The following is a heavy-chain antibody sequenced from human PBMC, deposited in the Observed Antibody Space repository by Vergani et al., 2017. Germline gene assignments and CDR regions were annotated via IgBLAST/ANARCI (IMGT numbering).Heavy chain of an antibody. CDR3: AKAPQGYIAAAGTPLDL. V-gene: IGHV3-23*01. CDR1: GFTFSSYA. J-gene: IGHJ5*02. Sequence: EVQLLESGGGLVQPGGSLRLSCAASGFTFSSYAMSWVRQAPGKGLEWVSAISGSGGSTYYADSVKGRFTISGDNSKNTLFLQMNSLRAGDTAVYFCAKAPQGYIAAAGTPLDLWGQGTLVTVSS. D-gene: IGHD6-13*01. CDR2: ISGSGGST.